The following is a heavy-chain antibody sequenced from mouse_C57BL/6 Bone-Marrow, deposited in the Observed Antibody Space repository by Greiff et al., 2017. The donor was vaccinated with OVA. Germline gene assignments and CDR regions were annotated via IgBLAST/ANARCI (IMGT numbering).Heavy chain of an antibody. CDR2: IYPRSGNT. Sequence: QVQLKQSGAELARPGASVKLSCKASGYTFTSYGISWVKQRPGQGLEWIGEIYPRSGNTYYNEKFKGKATLTADKSSSTAYMELRSLTSEDSAVYFCAREEGYWGQGTTLTVSS. CDR1: GYTFTSYG. CDR3: AREEGY. J-gene: IGHJ2*01. V-gene: IGHV1-81*01.